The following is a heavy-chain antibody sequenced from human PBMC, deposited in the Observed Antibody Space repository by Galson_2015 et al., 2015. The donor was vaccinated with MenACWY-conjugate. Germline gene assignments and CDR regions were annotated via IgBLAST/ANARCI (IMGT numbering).Heavy chain of an antibody. CDR3: ARDRVYGSGSSDH. V-gene: IGHV3-74*01. J-gene: IGHJ4*02. Sequence: SLRLSCAVSAVSEFTFSNYWMHWVRQVPGKGLVWLSRINGDGSVTNCADSVRGRFTISRDNAKNTLYLQMNSLRAEDTAIYYCARDRVYGSGSSDHWGQGTLVTVSS. CDR2: INGDGSVT. D-gene: IGHD3-10*01. CDR1: AVSEFTFSNYW.